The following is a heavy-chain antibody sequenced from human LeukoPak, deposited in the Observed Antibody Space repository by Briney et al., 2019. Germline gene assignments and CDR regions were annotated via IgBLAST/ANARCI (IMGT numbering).Heavy chain of an antibody. CDR2: IKQDGSEK. Sequence: AGGSLRLSCAASGFTFSSYWMSWVRQAPGKGLEWVANIKQDGSEKYYVDSVKGRFTISRDNAKNSLYLQMNSLRAEDTAVYYCAREIQLWSDNPDAFDIWGQGTMVTVSS. J-gene: IGHJ3*02. CDR3: AREIQLWSDNPDAFDI. CDR1: GFTFSSYW. D-gene: IGHD5-18*01. V-gene: IGHV3-7*01.